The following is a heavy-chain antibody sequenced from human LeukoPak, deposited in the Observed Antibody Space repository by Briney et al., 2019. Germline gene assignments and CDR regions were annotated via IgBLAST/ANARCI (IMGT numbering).Heavy chain of an antibody. J-gene: IGHJ1*01. V-gene: IGHV3-23*01. CDR1: GFTFSSYA. CDR2: ISGSGDST. D-gene: IGHD2-15*01. Sequence: GGSLRLSCAASGFTFSSYAMSWVREAPGKGLEWVSTISGSGDSTYYADSVKSRFTISRENSRNTLYLQMNSLRAEDTAVYYCAKLLGYCSGGSCYFEYFQHWGQGTLVTVSS. CDR3: AKLLGYCSGGSCYFEYFQH.